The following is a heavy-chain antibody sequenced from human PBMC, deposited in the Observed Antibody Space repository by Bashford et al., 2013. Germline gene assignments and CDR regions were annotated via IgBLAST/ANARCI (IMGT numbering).Heavy chain of an antibody. CDR1: GDSISSYY. D-gene: IGHD3-16*01. Sequence: SETLSLTCTVSGDSISSYYWSWIRQPPGKGLEWIGYIYYSGSTNYNPSLRSRLAMSVDRSKNQFSLELKSVTAADTATYYCARCHGDYVIRDYFDFWGQGRLVTVSS. V-gene: IGHV4-59*08. J-gene: IGHJ4*02. CDR3: ARCHGDYVIRDYFDF. CDR2: IYYSGST.